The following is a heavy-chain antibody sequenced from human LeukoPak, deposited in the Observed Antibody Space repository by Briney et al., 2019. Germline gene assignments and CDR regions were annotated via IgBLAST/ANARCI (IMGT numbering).Heavy chain of an antibody. D-gene: IGHD2-15*01. V-gene: IGHV1-46*01. CDR1: GYTFTSYY. CDR3: ARSVPASGGSCYGKCVMDV. J-gene: IGHJ6*02. Sequence: ASVKVSCKASGYTFTSYYMHWVRQAPGQGLEWMGIINPSGGSTSYAQKFQGRVTMTRDTSTSTVYMELSSLRSEDTVVYYCARSVPASGGSCYGKCVMDVWGQGTTVTVSS. CDR2: INPSGGST.